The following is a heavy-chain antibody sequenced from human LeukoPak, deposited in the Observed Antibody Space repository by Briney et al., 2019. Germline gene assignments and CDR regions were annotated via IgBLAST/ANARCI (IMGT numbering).Heavy chain of an antibody. CDR2: ISTAGTYT. D-gene: IGHD6-19*01. V-gene: IGHV3-11*06. Sequence: GGSLRLSCAASGFTFGDYYMNWIRQAPGKGLEWVSYISTAGTYTNYADSVKGRFTISRDNAKNSLYLQMNSLRAEDTAVYYCARAKQWLVTDPWGQGNLVTVSS. J-gene: IGHJ5*02. CDR3: ARAKQWLVTDP. CDR1: GFTFGDYY.